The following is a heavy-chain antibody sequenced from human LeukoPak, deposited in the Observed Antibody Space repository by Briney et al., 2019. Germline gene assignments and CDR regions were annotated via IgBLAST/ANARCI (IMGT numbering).Heavy chain of an antibody. J-gene: IGHJ3*02. D-gene: IGHD3-10*01. CDR3: AKSNGYGLVDI. CDR1: AYSISSGYY. V-gene: IGHV4-38-2*02. CDR2: IYHSEST. Sequence: SETLSLTCIVSAYSISSGYYWGWIRQPPGKGLEWIGSIYHSESTYYSPSLKSRVTISLDTSRNQFSLKLNSVTAADTAVYYCAKSNGYGLVDIWGQGTMVTVSS.